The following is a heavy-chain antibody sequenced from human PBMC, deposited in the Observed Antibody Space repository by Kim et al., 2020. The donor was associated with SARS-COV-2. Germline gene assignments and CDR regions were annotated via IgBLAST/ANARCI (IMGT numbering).Heavy chain of an antibody. CDR2: IYSGGSST. V-gene: IGHV3-23*03. J-gene: IGHJ3*02. CDR3: AKDRRGAFDI. CDR1: GFTFSSYA. Sequence: GGSLRLSCAASGFTFSSYAMSWVRQAPGKGLEWVSVIYSGGSSTYYADSVKGRFTISRDNSKNTLYLQMNSLRAEDTAVYYCAKDRRGAFDIWGQGTMVTVSS.